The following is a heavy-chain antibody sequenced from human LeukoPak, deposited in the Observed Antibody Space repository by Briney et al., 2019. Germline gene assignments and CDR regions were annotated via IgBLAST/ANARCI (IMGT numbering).Heavy chain of an antibody. J-gene: IGHJ4*02. CDR3: ARQGWGTYYYDSSGYYYFDY. V-gene: IGHV5-51*01. CDR1: GYSFTSYW. CDR2: IYPGDSDT. D-gene: IGHD3-22*01. Sequence: GESLKTSCKGSGYSFTSYWIGWVRQMPGKGLEWMGIIYPGDSDTRYSPSFQGQVTISADKSISTAYLQWSSLKASDTAMYYCARQGWGTYYYDSSGYYYFDYWGQGTLVTVSS.